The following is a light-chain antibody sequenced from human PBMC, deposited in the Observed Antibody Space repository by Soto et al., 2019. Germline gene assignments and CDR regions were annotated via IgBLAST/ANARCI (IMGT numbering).Light chain of an antibody. V-gene: IGKV3-15*01. CDR3: QQFFT. Sequence: EIVMTQSPATLSVSPGERATISCRASQNIGGTLAWYQQKPGQAPRLLIYGASTRATGIPARFSGSGSGTEFTLTISSLQSEDFAVYYCQQFFTFGQGTRLEIK. J-gene: IGKJ5*01. CDR1: QNIGGT. CDR2: GAS.